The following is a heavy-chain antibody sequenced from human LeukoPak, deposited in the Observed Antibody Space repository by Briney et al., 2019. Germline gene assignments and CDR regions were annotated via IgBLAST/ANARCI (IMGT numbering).Heavy chain of an antibody. J-gene: IGHJ4*02. CDR3: AREHHNDFVFDY. Sequence: SVKVSCKASGGTFSSYAISWVRQAPGQGLEWLGGIIPIFGTANYAQKFQRRVTITTDESTSTAYMELSSLRSGDTAVYYCAREHHNDFVFDYWGQGTLVTVSS. V-gene: IGHV1-69*05. CDR1: GGTFSSYA. CDR2: IIPIFGTA. D-gene: IGHD2-21*02.